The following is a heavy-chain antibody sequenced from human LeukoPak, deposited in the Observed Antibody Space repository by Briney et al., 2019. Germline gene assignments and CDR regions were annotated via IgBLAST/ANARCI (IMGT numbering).Heavy chain of an antibody. CDR2: INGGGSDT. CDR3: VRICSNAVCLISA. J-gene: IGHJ4*02. D-gene: IGHD2-8*01. Sequence: ASTRLSCAASGFTSSSYWMHCVRQAPRKGPVWVSRINGGGSDTTYEDSLKGRVTISRDNAKNTVYLQMSSLTAEDTAMYYCVRICSNAVCLISAWGQGTLVTVS. V-gene: IGHV3-74*03. CDR1: GFTSSSYW.